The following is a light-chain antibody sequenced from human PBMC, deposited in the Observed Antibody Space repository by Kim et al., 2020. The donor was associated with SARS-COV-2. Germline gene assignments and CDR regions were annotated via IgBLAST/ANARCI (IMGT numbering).Light chain of an antibody. CDR2: DAS. Sequence: PGESATLSCRASQSVSSNYLAWYQQKPGQAPRLLIYDASTRATGIPDRFSGSGSGTDFTLTISRLEPEDFAVYYCQQYGSSLPRMFGQGTK. J-gene: IGKJ1*01. CDR3: QQYGSSLPRM. V-gene: IGKV3-20*01. CDR1: QSVSSNY.